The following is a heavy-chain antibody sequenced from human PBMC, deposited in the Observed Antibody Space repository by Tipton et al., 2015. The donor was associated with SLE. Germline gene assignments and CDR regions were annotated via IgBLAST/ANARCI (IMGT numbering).Heavy chain of an antibody. D-gene: IGHD2-2*01. J-gene: IGHJ5*02. CDR2: IYNNGNT. Sequence: TLSLTCTVSGASISSHYWNWIRQPPGKGLEWIGNIYNNGNTNYNPSLKSRVTISVDTSRNQFSLKLSSVTAADTALYYCARAKRSSTTWGYWFDPWGQGTLATVSS. V-gene: IGHV4-59*11. CDR1: GASISSHY. CDR3: ARAKRSSTTWGYWFDP.